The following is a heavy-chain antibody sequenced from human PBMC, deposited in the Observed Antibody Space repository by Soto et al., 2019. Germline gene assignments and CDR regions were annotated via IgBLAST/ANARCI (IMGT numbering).Heavy chain of an antibody. CDR2: IIPILGIA. CDR3: AREGYSSSWYWFAP. Sequence: QVQLVQSGAEVKKPGSSVKVSCKASGGTFSSYTISWVRQAPGQGLEWMGRIIPILGIANYAQKFQGRVTITADKTTSTAYMELSSLRSEDTAVYYCAREGYSSSWYWFAPWGQGTLVTVSS. D-gene: IGHD6-13*01. V-gene: IGHV1-69*08. J-gene: IGHJ5*02. CDR1: GGTFSSYT.